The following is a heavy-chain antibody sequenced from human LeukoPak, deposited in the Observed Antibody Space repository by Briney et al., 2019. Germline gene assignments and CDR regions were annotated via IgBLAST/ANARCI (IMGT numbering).Heavy chain of an antibody. CDR3: ARAYGGNSLYGY. CDR2: ISYDGSNK. Sequence: GGSLRLSCAASGFTFSSYGMHWVRQAPGKGLEWVAVISYDGSNKYYADSVKGRFTISRDNSKNTLYLQMNSLRAEDTAVYYCARAYGGNSLYGYWGQGTLVTVSS. CDR1: GFTFSSYG. V-gene: IGHV3-30*19. D-gene: IGHD4-17*01. J-gene: IGHJ4*02.